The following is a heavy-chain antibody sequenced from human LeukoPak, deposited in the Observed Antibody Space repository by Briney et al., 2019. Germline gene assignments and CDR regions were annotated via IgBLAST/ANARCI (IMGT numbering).Heavy chain of an antibody. CDR1: GFTLDDYA. Sequence: PGGSLRLSCAASGFTLDDYAMHWVRQAPGKGLEWVSGISWNSGSIGYAVSVKGRFTISRDNAKNSLYLQMNSLRAEDTALYYCAKAPRNDILTGYYRSYYFDYWGQGTLVTVSS. CDR2: ISWNSGSI. J-gene: IGHJ4*02. CDR3: AKAPRNDILTGYYRSYYFDY. D-gene: IGHD3-9*01. V-gene: IGHV3-9*01.